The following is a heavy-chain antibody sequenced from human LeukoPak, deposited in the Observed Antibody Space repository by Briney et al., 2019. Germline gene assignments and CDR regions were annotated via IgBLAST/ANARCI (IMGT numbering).Heavy chain of an antibody. CDR2: IYYSGST. Sequence: SETLSLTCTVSGGSISSYYWSWIRQPPGKGLEWIGYIYYSGSTNYNPSLKSRVTISVDTSKDQFSLKLSSVTAADTAVYYCARAYSGSYFWFDPWGQGTLVTVSS. V-gene: IGHV4-59*01. CDR1: GGSISSYY. J-gene: IGHJ5*02. D-gene: IGHD1-26*01. CDR3: ARAYSGSYFWFDP.